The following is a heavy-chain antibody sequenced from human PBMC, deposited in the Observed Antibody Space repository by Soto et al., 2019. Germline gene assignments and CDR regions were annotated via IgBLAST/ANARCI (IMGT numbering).Heavy chain of an antibody. CDR1: GGSLSHYY. Sequence: QVQLQQSGAGLLKPSETLSLTCAVSGGSLSHYYWSWIRQFPGKGLWWIVEVHPDFGTLYTPSLSSRVTISADTSKRQFSLHLNSVTAEDMNVYSCAGADVWGRGAKVIVSS. J-gene: IGHJ6*04. V-gene: IGHV4-34*01. CDR3: AGADV. CDR2: VHPDFGT.